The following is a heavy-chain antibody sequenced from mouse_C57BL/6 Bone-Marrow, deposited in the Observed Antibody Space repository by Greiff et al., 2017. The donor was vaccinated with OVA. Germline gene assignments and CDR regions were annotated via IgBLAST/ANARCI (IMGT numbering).Heavy chain of an antibody. D-gene: IGHD2-5*01. CDR3: TRGENSNYFWAMDY. CDR1: GYTFTSYW. CDR2: IYPGNSDT. J-gene: IGHJ4*01. V-gene: IGHV1-5*01. Sequence: VQLQQSGTVLARPGASVKMSCKTSGYTFTSYWMHWVKQRPGQGLEWIGAIYPGNSDTSYNQKFKGKAKLTAVTSASTAYMELSSLTNEDSAVYYCTRGENSNYFWAMDYWGQGTSVTVSS.